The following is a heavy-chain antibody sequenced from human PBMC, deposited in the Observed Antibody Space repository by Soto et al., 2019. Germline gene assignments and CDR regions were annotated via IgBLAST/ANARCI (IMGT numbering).Heavy chain of an antibody. Sequence: EVQLLESGGGLVQPGGSLRLSCAASGFTFSSYAMSWVRQAPGKGLEWVSAISGSGGSTYYADSVKGRFTISRDNSKITLYLQMNSLRAEDTAVYYCAKGDEGCSSTSCYAVDYWGQGTLVTVSS. V-gene: IGHV3-23*01. D-gene: IGHD2-2*01. CDR2: ISGSGGST. CDR1: GFTFSSYA. J-gene: IGHJ4*02. CDR3: AKGDEGCSSTSCYAVDY.